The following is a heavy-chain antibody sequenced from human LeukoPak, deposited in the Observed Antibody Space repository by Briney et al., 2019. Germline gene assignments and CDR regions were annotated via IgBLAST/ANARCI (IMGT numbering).Heavy chain of an antibody. J-gene: IGHJ4*02. CDR1: GGSISSYY. D-gene: IGHD3-22*01. V-gene: IGHV4-4*07. CDR2: IYTSGGT. CDR3: ARGTHYYDSSGYLYYFDY. Sequence: SETLSLTCTVSGGSISSYYWSWIRQPAGKGLEWIGRIYTSGGTNYNPSLKSRVTMSVDTSKNQFSPKLSSVTAADTAVYYCARGTHYYDSSGYLYYFDYWGQGTLVTVSS.